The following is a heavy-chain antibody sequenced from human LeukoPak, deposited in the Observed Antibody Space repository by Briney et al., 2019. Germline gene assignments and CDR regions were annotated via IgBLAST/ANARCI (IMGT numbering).Heavy chain of an antibody. CDR3: ARAHEGAFDI. CDR2: IYTSGTI. CDR1: GGSISSYY. V-gene: IGHV4-4*07. J-gene: IGHJ3*02. Sequence: PSETLSLTCTVSGGSISSYYWSWIRQPAGTALEWIGRIYTSGTITYNPSLKSRVTMSVDTSKNQFSLKLSSVTAADTAVYYCARAHEGAFDIWGQGTMVTVSS.